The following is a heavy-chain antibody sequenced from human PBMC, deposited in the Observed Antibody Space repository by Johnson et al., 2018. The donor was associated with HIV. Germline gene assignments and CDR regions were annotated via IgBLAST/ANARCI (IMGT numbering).Heavy chain of an antibody. Sequence: QVQLVESGGGLVKPGGSLRLSCAASGFIFSDYYMNWIRQAPGKGLEWVSYISSSGSTIYYADSVKGRFTISRDNANNSLYLQMNSLKTEDTAMCYCTTELVGARGPNAFDIWGQGTMVTVSS. D-gene: IGHD1-26*01. CDR1: GFIFSDYY. CDR2: ISSSGSTI. J-gene: IGHJ3*02. CDR3: TTELVGARGPNAFDI. V-gene: IGHV3-11*01.